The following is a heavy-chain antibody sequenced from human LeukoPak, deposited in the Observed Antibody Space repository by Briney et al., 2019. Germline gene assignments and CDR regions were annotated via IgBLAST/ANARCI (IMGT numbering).Heavy chain of an antibody. CDR2: IYYSGST. V-gene: IGHV4-59*01. Sequence: SETLSLTCTVSGGSISSYYWSWIRQPPGKGLEWIGCIYYSGSTNYNPSLKSRVTIPVDTSKNQFSLKLSSVTAADTAVYNCARSVDTAMDDAFDIWGQGTMVTVSS. CDR1: GGSISSYY. CDR3: ARSVDTAMDDAFDI. J-gene: IGHJ3*02. D-gene: IGHD5-18*01.